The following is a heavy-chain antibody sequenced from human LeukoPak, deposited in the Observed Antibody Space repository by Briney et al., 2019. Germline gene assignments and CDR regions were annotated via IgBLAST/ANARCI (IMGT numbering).Heavy chain of an antibody. J-gene: IGHJ4*02. V-gene: IGHV3-30*03. CDR2: ISYDGNNK. CDR3: TRERDLSLYYFDY. Sequence: GRSLRLSCAASGFTFDSYGMHWVRQAPGKGLGWVAVISYDGNNKYYANSVKGRFTISRDNSKNTLYLQMNSLRAEDTAVYYCTRERDLSLYYFDYWGQGTLVTVSS. CDR1: GFTFDSYG.